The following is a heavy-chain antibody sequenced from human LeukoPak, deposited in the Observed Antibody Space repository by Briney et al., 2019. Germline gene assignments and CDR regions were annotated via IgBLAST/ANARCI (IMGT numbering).Heavy chain of an antibody. CDR1: GYTFTSYG. CDR2: ISAYNGNT. V-gene: IGHV1-18*01. J-gene: IGHJ4*02. Sequence: ASVNLSCKASGYTFTSYGISWVRQAPGQGLEWMGWISAYNGNTNYAQKLQGRVTMTTDTSTSTAYMELRSLRSDDTAVYYCARDKYCSGGSCYPTSSGYFDYWGQGTLVTVSS. D-gene: IGHD2-15*01. CDR3: ARDKYCSGGSCYPTSSGYFDY.